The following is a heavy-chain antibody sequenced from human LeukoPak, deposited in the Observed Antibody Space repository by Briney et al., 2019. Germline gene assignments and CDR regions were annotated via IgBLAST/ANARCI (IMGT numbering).Heavy chain of an antibody. CDR2: ISASGSLT. D-gene: IGHD3-10*01. Sequence: GGSLRLSCAASEFTFSTYAMSWVRQAPGKGLEWVSSISASGSLTYYADSVKGRFTISRDNSKSILFLQMNSLTVGDTAVYYWAKGWFGETLHGPHDYWGQGTLVTVSS. CDR1: EFTFSTYA. V-gene: IGHV3-23*01. CDR3: AKGWFGETLHGPHDY. J-gene: IGHJ4*02.